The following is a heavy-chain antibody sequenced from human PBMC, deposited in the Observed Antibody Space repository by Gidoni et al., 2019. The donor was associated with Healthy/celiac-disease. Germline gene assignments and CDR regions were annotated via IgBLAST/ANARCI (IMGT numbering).Heavy chain of an antibody. D-gene: IGHD4-17*01. J-gene: IGHJ4*02. CDR1: GFTFSSYG. V-gene: IGHV3-33*01. Sequence: QVQLVESGGGVVQPGWSLRLSCAASGFTFSSYGMHWVRQAPGKGLEWVAVIWYDGSNKYYADSVKGRFTISRDNSKNTLYLQMNSLRAEDTAVYYCAMGADYGGNSALGYWGQGTLVTVSS. CDR3: AMGADYGGNSALGY. CDR2: IWYDGSNK.